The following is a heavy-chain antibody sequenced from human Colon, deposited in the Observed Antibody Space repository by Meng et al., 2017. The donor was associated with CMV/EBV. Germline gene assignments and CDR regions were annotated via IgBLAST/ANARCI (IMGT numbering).Heavy chain of an antibody. CDR2: IKQDGSEK. Sequence: GESLKISCAASGFTFSSYWMSWVRQAPGKGLEWVANIKQDGSEKYYVDSVKGRFTISRDNAKNSLYLQMNSLRAEDTAVYYCARDLWDWNYLDYYYYYGMDVWGQGTTVTVSS. CDR3: ARDLWDWNYLDYYYYYGMDV. D-gene: IGHD1-7*01. V-gene: IGHV3-7*01. J-gene: IGHJ6*02. CDR1: GFTFSSYW.